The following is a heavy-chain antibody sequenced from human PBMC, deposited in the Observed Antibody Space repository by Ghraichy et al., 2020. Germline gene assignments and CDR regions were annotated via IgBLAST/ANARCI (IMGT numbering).Heavy chain of an antibody. V-gene: IGHV3-15*01. D-gene: IGHD5-12*01. Sequence: GGSLRLSCAASGFTFSNAWMSWVRQAPGKGLEWVGRIKSKTDGGTTDYAAPVKGRFTISRDDSKNTLYLQMNSLKTEDTAVYYCTTDWGSNSGYDLDYWGQGTLVTVSS. J-gene: IGHJ4*02. CDR2: IKSKTDGGTT. CDR1: GFTFSNAW. CDR3: TTDWGSNSGYDLDY.